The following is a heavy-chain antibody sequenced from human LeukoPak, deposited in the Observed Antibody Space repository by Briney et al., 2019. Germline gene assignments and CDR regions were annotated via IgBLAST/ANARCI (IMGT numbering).Heavy chain of an antibody. D-gene: IGHD3-22*01. V-gene: IGHV3-7*01. Sequence: GGFLRLSCAASGFSFSSYWMSWVRQAPGKGLEWVANIKQDGSEKYYVDSVKGRFTISRDNVKSSLYLQMNSLRVEDTAVYYCARGGKFYYDSSGYPGDYWGQGTLVTVSS. J-gene: IGHJ4*02. CDR1: GFSFSSYW. CDR3: ARGGKFYYDSSGYPGDY. CDR2: IKQDGSEK.